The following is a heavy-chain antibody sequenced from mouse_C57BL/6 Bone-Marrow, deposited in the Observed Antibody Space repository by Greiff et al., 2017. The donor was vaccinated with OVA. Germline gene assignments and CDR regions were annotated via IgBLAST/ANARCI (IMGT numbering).Heavy chain of an antibody. CDR2: IDPSDSYT. CDR3: AKVDWDGGTYWDFDY. D-gene: IGHD4-1*01. CDR1: GYTFTSYW. J-gene: IGHJ2*01. V-gene: IGHV1-50*01. Sequence: QVQLQQPGAELVKPGASAKLSCKASGYTFTSYWMQWVKQRPGQGLEWIGEIDPSDSYTNYNQKFKGKATLTVDTSSSTAYMQLSSLTSEDSAVYYCAKVDWDGGTYWDFDYWGQGTTLTVSS.